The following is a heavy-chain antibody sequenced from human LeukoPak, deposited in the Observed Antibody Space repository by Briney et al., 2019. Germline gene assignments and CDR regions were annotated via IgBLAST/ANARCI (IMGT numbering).Heavy chain of an antibody. Sequence: NPSETLSLTCAVYGGSFSGYYWSWIRQLPGKGLEWIGEINHSGSTNYNPSLKSRATISVDTSKNQFSLKLSSVTAADTAVYYCARSEGPRLWHAFDIWGQGTMVTVSS. CDR2: INHSGST. CDR1: GGSFSGYY. V-gene: IGHV4-34*01. J-gene: IGHJ3*02. CDR3: ARSEGPRLWHAFDI. D-gene: IGHD2-21*01.